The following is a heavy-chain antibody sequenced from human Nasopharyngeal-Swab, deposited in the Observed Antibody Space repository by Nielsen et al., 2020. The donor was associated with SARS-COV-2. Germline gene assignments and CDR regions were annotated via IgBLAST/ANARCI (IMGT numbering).Heavy chain of an antibody. D-gene: IGHD3-3*01. CDR3: ARVGGLWSAGFYYYYMDV. J-gene: IGHJ6*03. CDR2: IYYSGST. V-gene: IGHV4-59*13. Sequence: PGKGLEWIGYIYYSGSTNYNPSLKSRVTISVDTSKNQFSRKLSSVTAADTAVYYCARVGGLWSAGFYYYYMDVWGKGTTVTVSS.